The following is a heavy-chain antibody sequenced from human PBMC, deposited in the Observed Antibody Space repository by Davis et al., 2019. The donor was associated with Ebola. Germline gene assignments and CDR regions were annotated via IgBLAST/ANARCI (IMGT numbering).Heavy chain of an antibody. CDR1: GFTFSSYW. Sequence: GESLKISCAASGFTFSSYWMSWVRHAPGQGLEWVANIKQDGSEKYYVDSVKGRFTISRDNAKNSLYLQMNSLRAEETAVYYCARDDLIVGATKGGGFDYWGQGTLVTVSS. V-gene: IGHV3-7*01. CDR2: IKQDGSEK. CDR3: ARDDLIVGATKGGGFDY. J-gene: IGHJ4*02. D-gene: IGHD1-26*01.